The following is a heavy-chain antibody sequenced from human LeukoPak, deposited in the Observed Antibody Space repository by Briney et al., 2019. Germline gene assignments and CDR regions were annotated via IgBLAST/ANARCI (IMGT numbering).Heavy chain of an antibody. Sequence: PSETLSLTCTVSGGSISSGDYYWSWIRQPPGKGLGWIGYIYYSGSTYYNPSLKSRVTISVDTSKNQFSLKLSSVTAADTAVYYCAGARTYYYDSSGYQDDYWGQGTLVTVSS. CDR2: IYYSGST. V-gene: IGHV4-30-4*01. CDR1: GGSISSGDYY. J-gene: IGHJ4*02. D-gene: IGHD3-22*01. CDR3: AGARTYYYDSSGYQDDY.